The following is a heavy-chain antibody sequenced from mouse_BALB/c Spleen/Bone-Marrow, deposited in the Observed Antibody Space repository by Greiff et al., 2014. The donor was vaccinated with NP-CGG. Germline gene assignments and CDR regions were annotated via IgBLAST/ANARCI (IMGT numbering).Heavy chain of an antibody. CDR1: GYTFTDYA. CDR3: AREGYASTAWFAY. V-gene: IGHV1-67*01. CDR2: INTYSGNT. Sequence: VQLQQSGPGLVRPGVSVKISCKGSGYTFTDYAMHWVKQSHAKSLEWIGVINTYSGNTNYSQNFKGKATMTVDKSSSTAFMELARLTYEDSAIYYCAREGYASTAWFAYWGQGTLVTVSA. J-gene: IGHJ3*01. D-gene: IGHD1-1*01.